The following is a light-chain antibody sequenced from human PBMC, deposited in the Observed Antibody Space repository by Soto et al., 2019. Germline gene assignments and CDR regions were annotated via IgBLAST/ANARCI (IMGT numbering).Light chain of an antibody. CDR1: QDISTW. J-gene: IGKJ5*01. CDR3: QQASSIPPPT. V-gene: IGKV1-12*01. CDR2: AAS. Sequence: DIQTDQSPASGRGYVGDRVTITCRASQDISTWLAWFQQKPGKAPKLLIYAASSLQSGVPSRFSGSGSGTVFTLTISSLQPEDFATYFCQQASSIPPPTFGQGALPEVK.